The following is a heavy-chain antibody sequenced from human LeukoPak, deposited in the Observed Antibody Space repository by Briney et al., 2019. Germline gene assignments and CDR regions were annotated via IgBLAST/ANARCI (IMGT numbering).Heavy chain of an antibody. CDR2: IYYSGST. J-gene: IGHJ4*02. V-gene: IGHV4-39*07. CDR1: GGSISSSSYY. Sequence: SETLSLTCTVSGGSISSSSYYWGWIRQPPGKGLEWIGSIYYSGSTYYNPSLKSRVTISVDTSKNQFSLKLSSVTAADTAVYYCARSRWLQFSGSFDYWGQGTLVTVSS. D-gene: IGHD5-24*01. CDR3: ARSRWLQFSGSFDY.